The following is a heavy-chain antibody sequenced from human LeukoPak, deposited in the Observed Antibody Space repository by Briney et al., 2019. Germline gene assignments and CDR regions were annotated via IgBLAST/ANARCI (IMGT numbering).Heavy chain of an antibody. CDR3: ARDSYSSSWYESYYYYMDV. D-gene: IGHD6-13*01. CDR2: ISVYNGNP. CDR1: GYTFVSHG. V-gene: IGHV1-18*01. J-gene: IGHJ6*03. Sequence: GASVKVSCKASGYTFVSHGFSWVRQAPGQGLEWMGWISVYNGNPNYAQKLQGRVTMTTDTSTSTAYMELRSLRSDDTAVYYCARDSYSSSWYESYYYYMDVWGKGTTVTVSS.